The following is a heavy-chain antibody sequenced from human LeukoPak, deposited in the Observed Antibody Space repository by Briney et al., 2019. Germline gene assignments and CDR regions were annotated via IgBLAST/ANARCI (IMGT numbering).Heavy chain of an antibody. V-gene: IGHV3-30*04. Sequence: HPGGSLRLSCVVSGFTFSNYAMHWVRQAPGKGLEWVAFISYDGSNKYYADSVKGRFTISRDNAKNSLYLQMNSLRAEDTAVYYCARSSSSYDWFDPWGQGALVTVSS. CDR2: ISYDGSNK. J-gene: IGHJ5*02. CDR1: GFTFSNYA. CDR3: ARSSSSYDWFDP. D-gene: IGHD6-6*01.